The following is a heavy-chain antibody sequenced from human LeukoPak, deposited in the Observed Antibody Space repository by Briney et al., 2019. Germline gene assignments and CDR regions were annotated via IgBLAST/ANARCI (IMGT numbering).Heavy chain of an antibody. Sequence: GGSLRLSCAASGFTFSSYAMSWVRQAPGKGLEWVSAISGSGGSTYYADSVKGRFTISRDNSKNTLYLQMNSLRAEDTAVYYCARPKELWFGESGVEYFQHWGQGTLVTVSS. CDR1: GFTFSSYA. J-gene: IGHJ1*01. CDR2: ISGSGGST. V-gene: IGHV3-23*01. CDR3: ARPKELWFGESGVEYFQH. D-gene: IGHD3-10*01.